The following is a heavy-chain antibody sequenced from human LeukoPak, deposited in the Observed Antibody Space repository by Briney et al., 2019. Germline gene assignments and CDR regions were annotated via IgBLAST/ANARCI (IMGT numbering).Heavy chain of an antibody. CDR3: ARVSYYDSSGYYLLSYVDY. CDR2: IYSGGST. CDR1: GFTVSSNY. J-gene: IGHJ4*02. Sequence: PGGSLRLSCAASGFTVSSNYMSWVRQAPGKGLEWVSVIYSGGSTYYADSVRGRFTISRDNSKNTLYLQMNSLGAEDTAVYYCARVSYYDSSGYYLLSYVDYWGQGTLVTVSS. D-gene: IGHD3-22*01. V-gene: IGHV3-53*01.